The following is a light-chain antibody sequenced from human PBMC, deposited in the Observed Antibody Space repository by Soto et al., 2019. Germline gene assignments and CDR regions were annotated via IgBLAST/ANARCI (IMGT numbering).Light chain of an antibody. V-gene: IGLV2-8*01. CDR3: TSYSGSDTRYV. CDR1: SSDVGGYNY. Sequence: QSLLTQPPSASGSPGQSVAISCTGTSSDVGGYNYVSWYQHHPGKAPKLIIFEVTKRPSGVPDRFSGSKSGNTASLTVSGLQSEDEADYYCTSYSGSDTRYVFGTGTKVTVL. J-gene: IGLJ1*01. CDR2: EVT.